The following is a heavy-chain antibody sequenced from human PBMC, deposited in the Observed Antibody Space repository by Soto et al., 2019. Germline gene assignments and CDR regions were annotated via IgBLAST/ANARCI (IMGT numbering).Heavy chain of an antibody. CDR3: ARDEGFSGYVGAFDV. CDR1: GGTFSSYN. CDR2: IIPILNIA. V-gene: IGHV1-69*08. J-gene: IGHJ3*01. D-gene: IGHD5-12*01. Sequence: QVKLVQSGAEVKKPGSSVKVSCKAAGGTFSSYNINWVRQAPGQGLEWMGRIIPILNIANYAQNFQGRVTITADKSTGTAYRELSSLRSEDTGVYYCARDEGFSGYVGAFDVWGQGTVVTVSS.